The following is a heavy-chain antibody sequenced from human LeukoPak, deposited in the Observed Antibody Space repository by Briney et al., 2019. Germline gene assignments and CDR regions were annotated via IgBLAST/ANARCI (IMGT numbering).Heavy chain of an antibody. D-gene: IGHD5-12*01. CDR1: GFTFSSYS. CDR3: ARDLLGYAHGSSY. Sequence: KAGGSLRLSCAASGFTFSSYSMNWVRQAPGKGLEWVSSISSSSSYIYYADSVKGRFTISRDNAKNSPYLQMNSLRAEDTAVYYCARDLLGYAHGSSYWGQGTLVTVSS. J-gene: IGHJ4*02. V-gene: IGHV3-21*01. CDR2: ISSSSSYI.